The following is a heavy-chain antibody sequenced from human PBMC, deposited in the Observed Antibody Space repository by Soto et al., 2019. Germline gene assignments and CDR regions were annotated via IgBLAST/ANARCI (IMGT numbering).Heavy chain of an antibody. V-gene: IGHV4-39*01. CDR2: IYYSGST. D-gene: IGHD6-19*01. J-gene: IGHJ4*02. CDR3: ARLDWAVAEAVSFDY. Sequence: PSETLSLTCTVSGGSISSSSYYWGWIRQPPGKGLEWIGSIYYSGSTYYNPSLKSRVTISVDTSKNQFSLKLSSVTAADTAVYYCARLDWAVAEAVSFDYWGQETLFTVAS. CDR1: GGSISSSSYY.